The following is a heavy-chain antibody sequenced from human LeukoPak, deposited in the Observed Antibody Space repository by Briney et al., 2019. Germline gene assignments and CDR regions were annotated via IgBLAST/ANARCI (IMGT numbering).Heavy chain of an antibody. V-gene: IGHV3-30*18. CDR2: ISYDGSNK. J-gene: IGHJ4*02. CDR3: AKEGGRTFYYDSSAWFAY. Sequence: GGSLRLSCAASGFTFSSYGMHWVRQAPGKGLEWVAVISYDGSNKYYADSVKGRFTISRDNSKNTLYLQMNSLRAEDTAVYYCAKEGGRTFYYDSSAWFAYWGQGTLVTVSS. D-gene: IGHD3-22*01. CDR1: GFTFSSYG.